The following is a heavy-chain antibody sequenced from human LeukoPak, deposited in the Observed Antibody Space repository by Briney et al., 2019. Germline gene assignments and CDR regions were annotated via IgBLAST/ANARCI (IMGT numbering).Heavy chain of an antibody. D-gene: IGHD2-21*02. V-gene: IGHV1-8*02. Sequence: ASVKVSCKASGYTFIGYYMHWVRQATGQGLEWMGWMNPNSGNTGYAQKFQGRITMTRNTSISTAYMELSSLRSEDTAVYYCARSTAYCGGDCYFDYWGQGTLVTVSS. CDR1: GYTFIGYY. CDR3: ARSTAYCGGDCYFDY. CDR2: MNPNSGNT. J-gene: IGHJ4*02.